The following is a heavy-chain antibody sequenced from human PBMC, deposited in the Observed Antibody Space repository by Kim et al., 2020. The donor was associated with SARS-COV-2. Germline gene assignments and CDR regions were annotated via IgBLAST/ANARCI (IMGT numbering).Heavy chain of an antibody. CDR3: ARGVDTTMVFP. J-gene: IGHJ5*02. V-gene: IGHV4-59*01. Sequence: SETLSLTCTVSGDLTSSYYWSWIRQPPGKGLEWIGYVYYTGSTTYNPSLQSRVTISIDTSRSQFSLKLTSVTAADTAVYYCARGVDTTMVFPWGQRTLVTVSS. CDR2: VYYTGST. CDR1: GDLTSSYY. D-gene: IGHD5-18*01.